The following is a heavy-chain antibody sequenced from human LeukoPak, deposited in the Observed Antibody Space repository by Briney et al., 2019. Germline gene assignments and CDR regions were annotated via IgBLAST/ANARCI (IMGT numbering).Heavy chain of an antibody. CDR1: GFTFSRYS. CDR2: VNSDGSGT. V-gene: IGHV3-74*01. CDR3: AKNGDSSGLDY. D-gene: IGHD3-22*01. Sequence: GGSLRLSCAASGFTFSRYSMHWVRQAPGKGLVWVSHVNSDGSGTDYADSVKGRFTISRDNAKNTLYLQMNSLRVEDTAVYYCAKNGDSSGLDYWGQGTLVTVSS. J-gene: IGHJ4*02.